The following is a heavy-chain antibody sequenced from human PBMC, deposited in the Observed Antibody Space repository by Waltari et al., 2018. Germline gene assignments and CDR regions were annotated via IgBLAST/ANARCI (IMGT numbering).Heavy chain of an antibody. CDR2: ISSSGSI. V-gene: IGHV4-4*07. J-gene: IGHJ4*02. CDR1: GDSVNGFY. D-gene: IGHD6-13*01. Sequence: QVQLQESGPGRVKPSETLSLTCSVSGDSVNGFYGSWIRQPAGKGLEWIGRISSSGSIDYNPSLRRRVTMSLEMSKNQFSLQLASVTAADTAVYFCSRGPRQSGSSSWIFDYWGQG. CDR3: SRGPRQSGSSSWIFDY.